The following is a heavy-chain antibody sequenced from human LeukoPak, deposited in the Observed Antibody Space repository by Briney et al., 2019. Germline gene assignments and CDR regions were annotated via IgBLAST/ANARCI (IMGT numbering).Heavy chain of an antibody. J-gene: IGHJ4*02. CDR3: ATYSSGWYLVY. CDR1: GFTFDDYA. D-gene: IGHD6-19*01. V-gene: IGHV3-9*01. CDR2: ISWNSGSI. Sequence: PGRSLRLSCAASGFTFDDYAMHWVRQAPGKGLEWVSGISWNSGSIGYADSVKGRFTISRDDAKNSLYLQMNSLRDGDTAVYYCATYSSGWYLVYWGQGTLVTVSS.